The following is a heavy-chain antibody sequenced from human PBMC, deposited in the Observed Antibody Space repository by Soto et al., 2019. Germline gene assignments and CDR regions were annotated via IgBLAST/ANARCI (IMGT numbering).Heavy chain of an antibody. CDR2: INHSGST. V-gene: IGHV4-34*01. CDR3: ARRRNRSTSRGWFDP. CDR1: GGSFSGYY. J-gene: IGHJ5*02. Sequence: SEPRSLTGAVYGGSFSGYYWSWIRHPPGKGLEWIGEINHSGSTNYNPSLKSRVTISVDTSKNQFSLKLSSVTAADTAVYYCARRRNRSTSRGWFDPWGQGTLVTVSS. D-gene: IGHD1-1*01.